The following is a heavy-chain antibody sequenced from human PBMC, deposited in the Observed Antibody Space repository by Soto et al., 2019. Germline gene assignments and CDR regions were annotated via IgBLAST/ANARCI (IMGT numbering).Heavy chain of an antibody. V-gene: IGHV3-23*01. CDR2: IVGGSGDT. CDR3: TKGAWLDY. J-gene: IGHJ4*02. Sequence: EVQVLESGGNLVQPGGSLRLSCAASGFTFSTFDMSWARQAPGKGLEWVSVIVGGSGDTYYADSVKGRFTISRDNSNSTLYLQMNSLRAEDTALYSCTKGAWLDYWGQGTLVTVSS. CDR1: GFTFSTFD. D-gene: IGHD3-16*01.